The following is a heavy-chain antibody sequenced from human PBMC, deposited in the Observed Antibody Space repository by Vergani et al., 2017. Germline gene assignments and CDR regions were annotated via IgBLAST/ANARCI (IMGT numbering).Heavy chain of an antibody. CDR3: ARDAVEMATIGGALDY. J-gene: IGHJ4*02. D-gene: IGHD5-24*01. CDR2: IIPILGIA. V-gene: IGHV1-69*04. CDR1: GGTFSSYA. Sequence: QVQLVQSGAEVKKPGSSVKVSCKASGGTFSSYAISWVRQAPGQGLEWMGRIIPILGIANYAQKFQGRVTMTADKSTSTAYMELSSLRSEDTAVYYCARDAVEMATIGGALDYWGQGTLVTVSS.